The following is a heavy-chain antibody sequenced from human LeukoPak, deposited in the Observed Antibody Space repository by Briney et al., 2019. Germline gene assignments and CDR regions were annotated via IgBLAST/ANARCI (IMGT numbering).Heavy chain of an antibody. CDR2: IYYSGST. D-gene: IGHD3-22*01. CDR3: ANDGAYYDSSTDAFDI. CDR1: GGPISSYY. Sequence: SETLSLTCTVSGGPISSYYWSWIRQPPGKGLEWIGYIYYSGSTNYNPSLKSRVTISVDTSKNQFSLKLSSVTAADTAVYYCANDGAYYDSSTDAFDIWGQGTMVTVSS. J-gene: IGHJ3*02. V-gene: IGHV4-59*01.